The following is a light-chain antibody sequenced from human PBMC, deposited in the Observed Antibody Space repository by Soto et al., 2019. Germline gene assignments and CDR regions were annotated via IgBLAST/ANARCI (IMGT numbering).Light chain of an antibody. Sequence: IVLTQSPGSLSLSPLERATLSCSASQSVSSNYLAWYQQKPGQAPRLLIYSASSRATGIPDRFSGGGSGTDFTLTISRLEPEDFAVYYCQQFSRYPLTFGGGTKVDIK. V-gene: IGKV3-20*01. CDR3: QQFSRYPLT. CDR1: QSVSSNY. CDR2: SAS. J-gene: IGKJ4*01.